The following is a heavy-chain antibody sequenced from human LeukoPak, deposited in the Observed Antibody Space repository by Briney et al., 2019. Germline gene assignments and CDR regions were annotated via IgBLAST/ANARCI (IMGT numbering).Heavy chain of an antibody. D-gene: IGHD3-22*01. V-gene: IGHV1-2*02. CDR2: INPNSGGT. CDR1: GYTFTGYY. J-gene: IGHJ4*02. CDR3: ARDSADYYDSSGYYSR. Sequence: ASVKVSCKASGYTFTGYYMHWVRQAPGQGLEWMGWINPNSGGTNYAQKFQGRVTMTRDTSISTAYMELSRLRSDDTAVYYCARDSADYYDSSGYYSRWGQGTLVTVSS.